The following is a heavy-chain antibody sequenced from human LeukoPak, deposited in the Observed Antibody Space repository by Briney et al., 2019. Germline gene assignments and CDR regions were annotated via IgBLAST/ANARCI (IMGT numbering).Heavy chain of an antibody. J-gene: IGHJ5*02. Sequence: TGGSLRLSCAASGFTFSSYTMSWVRQAPGKGLEWVSAISGSGGSTYYADSVKGRFTISRDNSKNTLYLQMNSLRAEDTAVYYCAREVIVVVPAAMHYWFDPWGQGTLVTVSS. V-gene: IGHV3-23*01. D-gene: IGHD2-2*01. CDR2: ISGSGGST. CDR3: AREVIVVVPAAMHYWFDP. CDR1: GFTFSSYT.